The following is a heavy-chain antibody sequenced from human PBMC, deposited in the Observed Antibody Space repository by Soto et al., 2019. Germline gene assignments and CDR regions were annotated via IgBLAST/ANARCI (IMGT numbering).Heavy chain of an antibody. Sequence: EVQLVESGGGLVQPGRSLTLSCSASGITFDAYAMHWVRQAPGKGLEWVSGISWNGDKITYADAVKCRFTISRDNAKNSRYLEMNSLRTDDTAFYYCVMPLLRGWSVRWFVHWGQGSLFTVSS. CDR3: VMPLLRGWSVRWFVH. D-gene: IGHD3-10*01. J-gene: IGHJ5*02. V-gene: IGHV3-9*01. CDR1: GITFDAYA. CDR2: ISWNGDKI.